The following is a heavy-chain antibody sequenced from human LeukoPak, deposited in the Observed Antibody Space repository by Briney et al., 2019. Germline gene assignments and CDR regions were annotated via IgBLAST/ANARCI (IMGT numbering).Heavy chain of an antibody. D-gene: IGHD6-6*01. Sequence: ASVKVSCKTSGYTFSGYGISWVRQAPGQGLEWMGWITGNNGNTNYAPSLQGRVTMTTDTSTNTAYMELSRLRSDDTAVYYCARDLAGAYSSSGYWGQGTLVTVSS. CDR1: GYTFSGYG. V-gene: IGHV1-18*01. CDR3: ARDLAGAYSSSGY. J-gene: IGHJ4*02. CDR2: ITGNNGNT.